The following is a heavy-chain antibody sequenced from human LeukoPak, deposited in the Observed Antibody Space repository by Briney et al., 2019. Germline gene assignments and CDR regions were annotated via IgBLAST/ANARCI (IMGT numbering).Heavy chain of an antibody. Sequence: GGSLRLSCAASGFTLSSYWMSWVRQAPGKGLEWVANIKQDGSEKYYVDSVKGRFIISRDNAKNSLFLQMNSLRAEDTAVYYCARDIHRYYADYWGQGTLVTVSS. CDR1: GFTLSSYW. CDR3: ARDIHRYYADY. D-gene: IGHD3-3*01. V-gene: IGHV3-7*01. J-gene: IGHJ4*02. CDR2: IKQDGSEK.